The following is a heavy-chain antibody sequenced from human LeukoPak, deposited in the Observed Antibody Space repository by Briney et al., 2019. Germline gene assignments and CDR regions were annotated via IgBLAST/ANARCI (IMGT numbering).Heavy chain of an antibody. J-gene: IGHJ6*02. CDR2: ISYDGSNK. CDR1: GFTFSSYA. V-gene: IGHV3-30-3*01. D-gene: IGHD6-13*01. Sequence: GGSLRLSCAASGFTFSSYAMHWVRQAPGKGLEWVAVISYDGSNKYYADSVKGRFTISRDNSKNTLYLQMNSLRAEDTAVYYCARVGSTKYSSSWYSGWTYYYYYGMDVWGQGTTVTVSS. CDR3: ARVGSTKYSSSWYSGWTYYYYYGMDV.